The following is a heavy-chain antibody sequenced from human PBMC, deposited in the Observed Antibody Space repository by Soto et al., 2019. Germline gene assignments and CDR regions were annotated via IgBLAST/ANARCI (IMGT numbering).Heavy chain of an antibody. Sequence: SETLSLTCSVSGDSIRGGGHYWNWIRKFPGKGLEWIGYVYHSGSTHYNPSLRGRLTISIDTSKNQFSLRLISVTAADTALYYCARDTGLAPTVWGYWGHGTQVT. V-gene: IGHV4-31*03. D-gene: IGHD7-27*01. CDR1: GDSIRGGGHY. CDR3: ARDTGLAPTVWGY. J-gene: IGHJ4*03. CDR2: VYHSGST.